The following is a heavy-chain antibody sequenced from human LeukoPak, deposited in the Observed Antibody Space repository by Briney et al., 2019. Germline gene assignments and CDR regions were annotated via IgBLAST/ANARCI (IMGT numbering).Heavy chain of an antibody. Sequence: GSSVKVSCKASGGTFSSYAISWVRQAPGQGLEWTGRIIPILGIANYAQKFQGRVTITADKSTSTAYMELSSLRSEDTAVYYCARDSSALWFGELLSYFDYWGQGTLVTVSS. D-gene: IGHD3-10*01. J-gene: IGHJ4*02. CDR3: ARDSSALWFGELLSYFDY. V-gene: IGHV1-69*04. CDR2: IIPILGIA. CDR1: GGTFSSYA.